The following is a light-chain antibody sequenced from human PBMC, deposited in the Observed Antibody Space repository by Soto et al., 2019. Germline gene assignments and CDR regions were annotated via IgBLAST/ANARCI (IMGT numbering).Light chain of an antibody. Sequence: DIQMTQSPSTLSASVGDRVTITCRASQRTSGWLAWYQQKPGKAPKLLIYKASSLESGVPSRFSGSGSGTELPPLIQRLPPDHSPTYYRQQYNSLYTFGQGTKLDIK. CDR3: QQYNSLYT. V-gene: IGKV1-5*03. CDR1: QRTSGW. CDR2: KAS. J-gene: IGKJ2*01.